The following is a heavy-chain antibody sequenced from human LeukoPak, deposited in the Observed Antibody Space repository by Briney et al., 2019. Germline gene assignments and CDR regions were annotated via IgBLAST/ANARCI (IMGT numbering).Heavy chain of an antibody. CDR2: IYSGGST. CDR1: GFTGSSKY. J-gene: IGHJ4*02. V-gene: IGHV3-53*01. CDR3: ARDRKGEFDY. D-gene: IGHD3-10*01. Sequence: PGGSLRLSCAASGFTGSSKYMSWVRQAPGKGLEWVSVIYSGGSTYYADSGKGRFTIYRHNSKNTLYPQINSLRAEDTAVYDCARDRKGEFDYWGQGTLVTVSS.